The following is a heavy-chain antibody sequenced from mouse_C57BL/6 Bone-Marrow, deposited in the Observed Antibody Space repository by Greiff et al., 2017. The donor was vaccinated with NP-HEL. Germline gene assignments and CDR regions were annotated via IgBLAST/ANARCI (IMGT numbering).Heavy chain of an antibody. Sequence: VKLMESGPGLVQPSQSLSITCTVSGFSLTSYGVHWVRQSPGKGLEWLGVIWRGGSTDYNAAFMSRLSITKDNSKSQVFFKMNSLQADDTAIYYCAKNGWLLDWYFDVWGTGTTVTVSS. CDR3: AKNGWLLDWYFDV. D-gene: IGHD2-3*01. J-gene: IGHJ1*03. V-gene: IGHV2-5*01. CDR1: GFSLTSYG. CDR2: IWRGGST.